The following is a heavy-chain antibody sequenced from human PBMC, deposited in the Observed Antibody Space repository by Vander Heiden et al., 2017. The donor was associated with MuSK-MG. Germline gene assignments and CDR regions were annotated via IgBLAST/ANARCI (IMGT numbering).Heavy chain of an antibody. Sequence: QVQLVQSGAEVKKPGSSVKVSCKASGGTFSSYAISWVRQAPGQGLEWMGGIIPIFGIANYAKKFQGRVTITADKSTSTAYMELSSLRSEDTAVYYCARGGYCSSTSCSEEGWSWFDPWGQGTLVTVSS. CDR3: ARGGYCSSTSCSEEGWSWFDP. V-gene: IGHV1-69*17. CDR2: IIPIFGIA. J-gene: IGHJ5*02. CDR1: GGTFSSYA. D-gene: IGHD2-2*01.